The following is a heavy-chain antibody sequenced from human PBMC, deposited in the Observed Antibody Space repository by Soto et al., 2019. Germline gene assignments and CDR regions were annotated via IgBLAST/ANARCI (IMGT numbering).Heavy chain of an antibody. J-gene: IGHJ5*02. Sequence: QVQLVQSGAEVKKPGTSVKVSCKASGYTFTSYAMHWVRQAPGQRLEWMGWINAGNGNTKYSQKFQGRVNITRETSARTAYMELSSLRSEDTAVYYCARDGIAVAGTIWFDPWGQGTLVTVSS. CDR1: GYTFTSYA. CDR2: INAGNGNT. CDR3: ARDGIAVAGTIWFDP. V-gene: IGHV1-3*01. D-gene: IGHD6-19*01.